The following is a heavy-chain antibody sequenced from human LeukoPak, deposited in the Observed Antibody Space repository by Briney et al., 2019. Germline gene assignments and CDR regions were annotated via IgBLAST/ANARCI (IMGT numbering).Heavy chain of an antibody. CDR1: GFSFSSYA. D-gene: IGHD3-9*01. CDR2: ISGSGGST. Sequence: GGSLRLSCAASGFSFSSYAMSWVRQAPGKGLEWVSAISGSGGSTYYADSVKGRFTISRDNSKNTLYLQMNSLRAEDTAVYYCAKDGAYYDILTGYHFLGSPDYWGQGTLVTVSS. CDR3: AKDGAYYDILTGYHFLGSPDY. J-gene: IGHJ4*02. V-gene: IGHV3-23*01.